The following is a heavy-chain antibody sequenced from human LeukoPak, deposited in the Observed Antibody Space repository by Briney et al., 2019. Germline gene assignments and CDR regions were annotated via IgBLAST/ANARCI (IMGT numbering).Heavy chain of an antibody. J-gene: IGHJ6*03. D-gene: IGHD6-13*01. Sequence: GASVKVSCKASGYTFTSYGISWVRQAPGQGLEWMGWISAYNGNTNYAQKLQGRVTMTTDTSTSTAYMALRSLRSDDTAVYYCARSYSSSWSYYYYYYMDVWGKGTTVTVSS. CDR2: ISAYNGNT. CDR3: ARSYSSSWSYYYYYYMDV. CDR1: GYTFTSYG. V-gene: IGHV1-18*01.